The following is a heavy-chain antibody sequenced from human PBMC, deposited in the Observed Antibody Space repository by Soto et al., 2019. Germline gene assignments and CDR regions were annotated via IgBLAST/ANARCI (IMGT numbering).Heavy chain of an antibody. V-gene: IGHV3-23*01. Sequence: VPLLESGGGLVQPGGSLRLSCVASGFSFRGYAMSWVRQAPGKGLEWVSAISDSGGRTYYADSVKGRFTISRDNSKNTLYLQMNSQRAEDTAVYYCAKERTSSGYFDYWGQGTLVTVSS. CDR3: AKERTSSGYFDY. D-gene: IGHD3-22*01. J-gene: IGHJ4*02. CDR1: GFSFRGYA. CDR2: ISDSGGRT.